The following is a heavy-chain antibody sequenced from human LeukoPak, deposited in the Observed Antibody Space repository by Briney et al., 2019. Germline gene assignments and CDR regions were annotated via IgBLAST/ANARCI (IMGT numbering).Heavy chain of an antibody. CDR3: AKGGDDDSYYYFGY. V-gene: IGHV3-23*01. Sequence: PGRSLRLSCAASGFTFSSYAMSWVRQAPGKGLEWVSAISGRGASTYYADSVKGRFTISRDNSKNTLYLQMNSLRAEDTAVYYCAKGGDDDSYYYFGYWGQGTLVTVSS. CDR2: ISGRGAST. D-gene: IGHD1-26*01. J-gene: IGHJ4*02. CDR1: GFTFSSYA.